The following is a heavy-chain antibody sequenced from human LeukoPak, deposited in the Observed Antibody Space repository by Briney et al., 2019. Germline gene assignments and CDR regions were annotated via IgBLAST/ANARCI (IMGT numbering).Heavy chain of an antibody. CDR2: IASDGSST. J-gene: IGHJ4*02. Sequence: GGSLRLSCAASGFTFSSHAMSWVRQAPGKGLVWVSRIASDGSSTTYADSVKGRFSISRDNAKNTLYLQMNSLRVEDTAVYYCARGRPHGNDYWGQGTLVTVSS. V-gene: IGHV3-74*01. D-gene: IGHD4-23*01. CDR1: GFTFSSHA. CDR3: ARGRPHGNDY.